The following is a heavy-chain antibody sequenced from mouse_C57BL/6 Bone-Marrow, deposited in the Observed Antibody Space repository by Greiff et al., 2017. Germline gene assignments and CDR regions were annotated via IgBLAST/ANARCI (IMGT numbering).Heavy chain of an antibody. CDR2: INPNNGGT. Sequence: VQLQQSGPELVKPGASVKISCKASGYTFTDYYMNWVKQSHGKSLEWIGEINPNNGGTSYNQKFKGKATLTVEKSSSTAYMELRSLTSVDSAVYYCASSFYGSSDERAMDYWGQGTAVIVSS. D-gene: IGHD1-1*01. J-gene: IGHJ4*01. V-gene: IGHV1-26*01. CDR1: GYTFTDYY. CDR3: ASSFYGSSDERAMDY.